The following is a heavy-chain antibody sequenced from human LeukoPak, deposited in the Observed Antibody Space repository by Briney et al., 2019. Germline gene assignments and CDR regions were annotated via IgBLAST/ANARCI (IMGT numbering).Heavy chain of an antibody. CDR2: ISHSGST. Sequence: SGTLSLTCAVSGGSISSSNWWSWVRQPPGKGLEWIGEISHSGSTNYNPSLKSRVTISVDTSKNQFSLKLSSVTAADTAVYYCARHDPGYCSSTSIRCYYYYYMDVWGKGTTVTVSS. CDR3: ARHDPGYCSSTSIRCYYYYYMDV. J-gene: IGHJ6*03. CDR1: GGSISSSNW. D-gene: IGHD2-2*01. V-gene: IGHV4-4*02.